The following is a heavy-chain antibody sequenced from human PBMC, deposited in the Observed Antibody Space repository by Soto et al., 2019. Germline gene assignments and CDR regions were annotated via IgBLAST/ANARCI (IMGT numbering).Heavy chain of an antibody. Sequence: QVQLVQSGAEVKKPGSSVKVSCKASGGTFSSYAISWVRQAPGQGLEWMGGIIPIFGTPTYAQKFQGRVTITADESTSTADLELSSRRSDDTSVYYCARGGYGYYESSGYYGYYWGQVTLVTVSS. CDR3: ARGGYGYYESSGYYGYY. CDR2: IIPIFGTP. V-gene: IGHV1-69*12. CDR1: GGTFSSYA. J-gene: IGHJ4*02. D-gene: IGHD3-22*01.